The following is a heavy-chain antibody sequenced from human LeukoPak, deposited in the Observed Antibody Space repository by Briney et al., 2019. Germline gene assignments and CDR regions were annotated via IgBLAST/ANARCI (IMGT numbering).Heavy chain of an antibody. CDR3: ARVLDYYDSSGYPTYFDY. D-gene: IGHD3-22*01. Sequence: ASEQVSCKASGGTFSSYAISWVRLAPGQGLEWIGGVFPIFGTANYAQNFQGRVTITADESTSTAYMELSSLRSEDTAVYYCARVLDYYDSSGYPTYFDYWGQGTLVTVSS. CDR2: VFPIFGTA. V-gene: IGHV1-69*13. CDR1: GGTFSSYA. J-gene: IGHJ4*02.